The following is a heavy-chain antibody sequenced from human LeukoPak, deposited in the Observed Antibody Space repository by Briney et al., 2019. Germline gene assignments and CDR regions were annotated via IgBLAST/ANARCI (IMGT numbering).Heavy chain of an antibody. V-gene: IGHV4-59*08. D-gene: IGHD3-9*01. CDR3: ATTMTYYDILTGYYTPGAFDI. CDR1: GGSISSYY. CDR2: IYYSGST. Sequence: SETLSLTCTVSGGSISSYYWSWIRQPPGKGLEWIGYIYYSGSTNYNPSLKSRVTISVDTSKNRFSLKLSSVTAADTAVYYCATTMTYYDILTGYYTPGAFDIWGQGTMVTVSS. J-gene: IGHJ3*02.